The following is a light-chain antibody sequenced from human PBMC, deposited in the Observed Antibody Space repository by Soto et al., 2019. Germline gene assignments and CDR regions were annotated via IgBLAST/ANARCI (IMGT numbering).Light chain of an antibody. Sequence: DIQMTQSPSTLSASVGDRVTITCRASQTISGWLAWYQQKPGKAPKLLIYKASTLQSGVPSSFSGSGSGTEFTLTISSLQPDDFAPYYCQQYNSYPYTFGQGTKLEIK. CDR3: QQYNSYPYT. CDR2: KAS. CDR1: QTISGW. J-gene: IGKJ2*01. V-gene: IGKV1-5*03.